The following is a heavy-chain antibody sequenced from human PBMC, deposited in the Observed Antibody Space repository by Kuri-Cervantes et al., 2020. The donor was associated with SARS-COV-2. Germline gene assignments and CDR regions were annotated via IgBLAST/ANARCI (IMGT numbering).Heavy chain of an antibody. CDR3: AKNHGGGYDFSIHFDTYFDY. D-gene: IGHD3-3*01. CDR1: GFTFSSYA. J-gene: IGHJ4*02. CDR2: ISYDGSNK. V-gene: IGHV3-30-3*02. Sequence: LSLTCAASGFTFSSYAMHWVRQAPGKGLEWVAVISYDGSNKYYADSVKGRFTISRDNSKNTLYLQMNSLRPEDTAVYYCAKNHGGGYDFSIHFDTYFDYWGQGTLVTVSS.